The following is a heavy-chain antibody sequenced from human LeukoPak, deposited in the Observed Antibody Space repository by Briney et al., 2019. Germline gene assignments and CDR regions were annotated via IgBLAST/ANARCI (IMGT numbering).Heavy chain of an antibody. J-gene: IGHJ3*02. CDR3: AKTDYGDYVSAFDI. Sequence: GGSLRLSCAASGFTFSSYGMHWVRQAPGEGLEWAAVISYDGSNKYYADSVKGRFTISRDNSKNTLYLQMNSLRAEDTAVYYCAKTDYGDYVSAFDIWGQGTMVTVSS. D-gene: IGHD4-17*01. V-gene: IGHV3-30*18. CDR2: ISYDGSNK. CDR1: GFTFSSYG.